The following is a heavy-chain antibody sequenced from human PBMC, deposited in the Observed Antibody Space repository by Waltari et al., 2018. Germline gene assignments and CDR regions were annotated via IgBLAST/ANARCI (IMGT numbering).Heavy chain of an antibody. Sequence: QVQLVQSGAEVKKPGSSVKVSCKASGGTFSSYAISWVRQAPEHGLEWMGGIIPIFGTANYAQKFQGRVTITADESTSTAYMELSSLRSEDTAVYYCARVFGGYSSSWYRGGFDYWGQGTLVTVSS. CDR3: ARVFGGYSSSWYRGGFDY. CDR1: GGTFSSYA. D-gene: IGHD6-13*01. J-gene: IGHJ4*02. V-gene: IGHV1-69*13. CDR2: IIPIFGTA.